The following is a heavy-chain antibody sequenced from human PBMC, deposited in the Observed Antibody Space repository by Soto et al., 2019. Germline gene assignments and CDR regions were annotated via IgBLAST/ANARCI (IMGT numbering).Heavy chain of an antibody. Sequence: ASVKVSCKASGDTFTKYTMHWVRQVPGQRLEWMGWIHAGNGDTEYSQKFQGRVTITRDTFASITYMDLSSLGSEDTAVYYCARVNNYYDSSGYYAFHYWGQGTLVTVS. J-gene: IGHJ4*02. CDR2: IHAGNGDT. CDR1: GDTFTKYT. CDR3: ARVNNYYDSSGYYAFHY. V-gene: IGHV1-3*01. D-gene: IGHD3-22*01.